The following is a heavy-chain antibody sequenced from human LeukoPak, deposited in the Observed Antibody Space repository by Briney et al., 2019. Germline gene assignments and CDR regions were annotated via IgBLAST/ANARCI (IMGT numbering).Heavy chain of an antibody. V-gene: IGHV1-46*01. CDR3: ARDPRQYQLLWEGAWFDP. Sequence: ASVKVSCKASGYTFTSYYMHWVRQVPGQGLEWMGRINPSGGSTSYAQKFQGRVTMTRDTSTSTVYMELSSLRSEDTAVYYCARDPRQYQLLWEGAWFDPWGQGTLVTVSS. D-gene: IGHD2-2*01. J-gene: IGHJ5*02. CDR2: INPSGGST. CDR1: GYTFTSYY.